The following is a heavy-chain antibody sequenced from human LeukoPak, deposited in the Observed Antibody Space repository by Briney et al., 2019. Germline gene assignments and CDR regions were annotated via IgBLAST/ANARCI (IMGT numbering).Heavy chain of an antibody. CDR1: GFTFSDYY. J-gene: IGHJ4*02. Sequence: GGSLRLPCAASGFTFSDYYMSWIRQAPGKGLEWVSYISSSSSYTNYADSVKGRFTISRDNAKNSLYLQMNSLRAEDTAVYYCARDRWFGELPLDYWGQGTLVTVSS. V-gene: IGHV3-11*06. CDR3: ARDRWFGELPLDY. CDR2: ISSSSSYT. D-gene: IGHD3-10*01.